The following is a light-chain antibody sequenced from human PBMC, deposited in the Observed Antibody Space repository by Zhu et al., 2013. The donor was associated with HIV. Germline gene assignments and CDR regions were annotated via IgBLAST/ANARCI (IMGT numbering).Light chain of an antibody. CDR3: SSYTSASTYV. J-gene: IGLJ1*01. CDR2: EVS. Sequence: QSALTQPASVSGSPGQSIAISCTGTSSDVGAYNYVSWYQQHPGKTPRFIIYEVSNRLSGVSDRFSGSKSGNTASLTISGLQAEDEADYYCSSYTSASTYVFGSGTKVTVL. CDR1: SSDVGAYNY. V-gene: IGLV2-14*01.